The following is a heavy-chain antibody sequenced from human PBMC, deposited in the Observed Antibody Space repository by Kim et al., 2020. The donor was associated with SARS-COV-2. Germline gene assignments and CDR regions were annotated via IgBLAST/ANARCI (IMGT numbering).Heavy chain of an antibody. CDR3: ARGHGNYDFWSGYYL. V-gene: IGHV4-34*01. Sequence: SETLSLTCAVYGGSFSGYYWSWIRQPPGKGLEWIGEINHSGSTNYNPSLKSRVTISVDTSKNQFSLKLSSVTAADTAVYYCARGHGNYDFWSGYYLWGQGTLVTVSS. D-gene: IGHD3-3*01. CDR2: INHSGST. J-gene: IGHJ4*02. CDR1: GGSFSGYY.